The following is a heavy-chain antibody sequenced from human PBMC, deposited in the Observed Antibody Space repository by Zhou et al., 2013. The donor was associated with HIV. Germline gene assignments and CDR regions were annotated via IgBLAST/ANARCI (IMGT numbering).Heavy chain of an antibody. CDR1: GDTFRSSYA. V-gene: IGHV1-69*14. D-gene: IGHD4-4*01. CDR3: ARVTTLHPWWFDS. CDR2: IIPIFGPA. J-gene: IGHJ5*01. Sequence: QVQLVQSGAEVRKPGSSVKVSCRVSGDTFRSSYAITWVRQAPGQGLEWMGGIIPIFGPANANYAQKFKGRVTITADKSTTTSYMDLSSLRSDDTAVYYCARVTTLHPWWFDSWGQGSLVTVSS.